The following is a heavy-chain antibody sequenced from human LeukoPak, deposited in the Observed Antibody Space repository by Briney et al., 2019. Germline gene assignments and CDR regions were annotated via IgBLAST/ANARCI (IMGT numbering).Heavy chain of an antibody. V-gene: IGHV4-39*01. Sequence: PSETLSLTCTVSGGSISSSTYYWGWIRQPAGKGMEWIGSLYNSASTHYNTSLKSRVTMAVDTSKNQFSLKLRSVTAADTAIYYCARNKTITAPGTFDYWGQGTLVTVSS. CDR2: LYNSAST. D-gene: IGHD6-13*01. CDR3: ARNKTITAPGTFDY. CDR1: GGSISSSTYY. J-gene: IGHJ4*02.